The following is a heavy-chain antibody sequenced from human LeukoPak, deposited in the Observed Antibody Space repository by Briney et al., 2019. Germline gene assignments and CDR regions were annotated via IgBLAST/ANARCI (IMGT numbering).Heavy chain of an antibody. CDR2: ISGSGGRT. D-gene: IGHD2-15*01. V-gene: IGHV3-21*01. CDR3: ARDHAYCSGGSCYDESLNWFDP. Sequence: GGSLRLSCAASGFTFSSYTMSWVRQAPGKELEWVSGISGSGGRTYYADSVKGRFTISRDNAKNSLYLQMNSLRAEDTAVYYCARDHAYCSGGSCYDESLNWFDPWGQGTLVTVSS. CDR1: GFTFSSYT. J-gene: IGHJ5*02.